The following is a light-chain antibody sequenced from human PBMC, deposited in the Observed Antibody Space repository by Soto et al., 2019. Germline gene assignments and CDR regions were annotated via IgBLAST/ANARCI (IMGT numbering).Light chain of an antibody. CDR2: DAS. CDR3: QHYNCYSAT. J-gene: IGKJ1*01. Sequence: DIQMTQSPSTLSASVGDRVTVTCRASQSISNWLAWYQQKPGKAPKLLIYDASNLETGVPSRFSGSGSGTEFTHTIKSLEPDDFATYYCQHYNCYSATFGQGTKVEIK. CDR1: QSISNW. V-gene: IGKV1-5*01.